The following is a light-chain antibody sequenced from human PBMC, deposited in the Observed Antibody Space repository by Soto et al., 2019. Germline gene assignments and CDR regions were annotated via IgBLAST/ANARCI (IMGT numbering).Light chain of an antibody. J-gene: IGKJ5*01. CDR2: GVS. V-gene: IGKV3D-15*01. CDR1: LSIRSN. CDR3: QQYKNWPPGIA. Sequence: IVMTQSPATLSVSPGETATLSCRASLSIRSNLALYQYKPGQAPRLLMYGVSSRAAGIPARFSGRGSGTEFTLTISSLQSEDFAVYYCQQYKNWPPGIAFGQGTRLEIK.